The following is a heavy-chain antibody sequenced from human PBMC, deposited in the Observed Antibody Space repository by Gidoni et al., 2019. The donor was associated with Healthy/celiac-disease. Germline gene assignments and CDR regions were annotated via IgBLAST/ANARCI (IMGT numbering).Heavy chain of an antibody. CDR1: GFTFCSYW. D-gene: IGHD3-22*01. CDR2: INSDGSST. J-gene: IGHJ3*02. Sequence: EVQLVESGGGLVQPGGSLRLSCAASGFTFCSYWMHWVRQAPGKGLVWVSRINSDGSSTSYADSVKGRFTISRDNAKNTLYLQMNSLRAEDTAVYYCARDFYDSSGYSHDAFDIWGQGTMVTVSS. CDR3: ARDFYDSSGYSHDAFDI. V-gene: IGHV3-74*01.